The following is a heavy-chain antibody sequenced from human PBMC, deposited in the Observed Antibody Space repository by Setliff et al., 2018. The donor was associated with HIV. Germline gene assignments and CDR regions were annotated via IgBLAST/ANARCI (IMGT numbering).Heavy chain of an antibody. Sequence: SETLSLTCTVSGGSINSYYWSWIRLPPGRGLEWIGYVSTSGSTKYNPSLKSRLTIFMDTSKSQLSLWLSSVTAADTAVYYCASLDGSESPYIYYYYMDVWGKGTTVTVSS. J-gene: IGHJ6*03. V-gene: IGHV4-4*08. CDR1: GGSINSYY. D-gene: IGHD3-10*01. CDR2: VSTSGST. CDR3: ASLDGSESPYIYYYYMDV.